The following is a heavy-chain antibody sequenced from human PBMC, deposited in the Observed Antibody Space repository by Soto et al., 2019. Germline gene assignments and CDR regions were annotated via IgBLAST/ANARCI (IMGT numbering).Heavy chain of an antibody. Sequence: QVQLQQWGAGLLKPSETLSLTCAVYGGSFSGYYWSWIRQPPGKGLEWIGEINHNGNTNNNPSLKSRVTTSVDTSRKQFYLKLSSVTDADTAVYYCARRQDIVATFDYWGRGALVTVSS. CDR2: INHNGNT. CDR1: GGSFSGYY. CDR3: ARRQDIVATFDY. V-gene: IGHV4-34*01. J-gene: IGHJ4*02. D-gene: IGHD5-12*01.